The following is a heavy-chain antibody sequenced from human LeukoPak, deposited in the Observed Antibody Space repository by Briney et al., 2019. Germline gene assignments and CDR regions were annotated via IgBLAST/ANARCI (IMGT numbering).Heavy chain of an antibody. J-gene: IGHJ4*02. CDR3: ARDSTYSSSWYEHY. V-gene: IGHV3-21*01. D-gene: IGHD6-13*01. Sequence: GGSLRLSCAASGFTFSGYSMNWVRQAPGKGLEWVSSISSSSSYIYYADSVKGRFTISRDNAKNSLYLQMNSLRAEDTAVYYCARDSTYSSSWYEHYWGQGTLVTVSS. CDR1: GFTFSGYS. CDR2: ISSSSSYI.